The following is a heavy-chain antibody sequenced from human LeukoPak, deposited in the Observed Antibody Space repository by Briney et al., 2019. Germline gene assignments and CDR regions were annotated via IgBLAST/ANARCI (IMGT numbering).Heavy chain of an antibody. V-gene: IGHV1-2*02. D-gene: IGHD3-10*01. Sequence: VASVKVSCKASGYTFTGYYMHWVRQAPGQGLEWMGWINPNSGGTNYAQKFQGRVTMTRDTSISTAYMGLSRLRSDDTAVYYCARDLRGDTWFDPWGQGTLVTVSS. CDR1: GYTFTGYY. J-gene: IGHJ5*02. CDR2: INPNSGGT. CDR3: ARDLRGDTWFDP.